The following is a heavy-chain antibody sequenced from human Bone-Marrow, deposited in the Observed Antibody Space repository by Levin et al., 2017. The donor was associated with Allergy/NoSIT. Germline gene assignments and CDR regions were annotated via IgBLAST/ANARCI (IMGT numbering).Heavy chain of an antibody. V-gene: IGHV4-59*01. CDR1: GGSISSYY. CDR2: ISYSGST. D-gene: IGHD2-15*01. J-gene: IGHJ4*02. CDR3: AREFCSGGSCSPDY. Sequence: SQTLSLTCTVSGGSISSYYWSWLRQPPGKGLEWIGYISYSGSTHYNPSLKSRVTISVDTSKNQFSLKLSSVTAADPAVYYCAREFCSGGSCSPDYWGQGTLVTVSS.